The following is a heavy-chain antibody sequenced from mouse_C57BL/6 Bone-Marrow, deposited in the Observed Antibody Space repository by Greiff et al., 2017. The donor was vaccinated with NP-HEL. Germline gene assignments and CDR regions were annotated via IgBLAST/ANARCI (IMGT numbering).Heavy chain of an antibody. D-gene: IGHD4-1*01. J-gene: IGHJ2*01. CDR2: IRLKSDNYAT. V-gene: IGHV6-3*01. CDR1: GFTFSNYW. Sequence: EVQGVESGGGLVQPGGSMKLSCVASGFTFSNYWMNWVRQSPGKGLEWVAQIRLKSDNYATHYAESVKGRFTISRDDSKSSVYLQMNNLRAEDTRIYYCTGTWVYYFDYWGQGTTLTVSS. CDR3: TGTWVYYFDY.